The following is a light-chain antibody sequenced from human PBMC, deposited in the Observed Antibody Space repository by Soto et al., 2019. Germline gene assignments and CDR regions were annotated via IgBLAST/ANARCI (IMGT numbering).Light chain of an antibody. CDR3: QAWDSSIFDV. Sequence: SYELTQPPSVSVSPGQTASITCSGAKLGDKFASWYQQRPRQSPVLVIYQDTKRPSGIPERFSGSSSGNTATLTIRGTQAMDEADYYCQAWDSSIFDVFGTGTKLTVL. V-gene: IGLV3-1*01. CDR2: QDT. CDR1: KLGDKF. J-gene: IGLJ1*01.